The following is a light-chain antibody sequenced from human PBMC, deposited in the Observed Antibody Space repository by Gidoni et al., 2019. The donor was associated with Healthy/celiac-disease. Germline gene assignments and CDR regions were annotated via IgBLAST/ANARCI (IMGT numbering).Light chain of an antibody. Sequence: EMVMTQSPLYMPVTPGEPASISCRSSQSLLHSNGYNYLDWYLQKPGQSPQLLIYLGSNRASGVPDRFSGSGSGTDFTLKISRVEAEDVGVYYCMQALQTPRTFGQGTKVEIK. CDR3: MQALQTPRT. J-gene: IGKJ1*01. V-gene: IGKV2-28*01. CDR2: LGS. CDR1: QSLLHSNGYNY.